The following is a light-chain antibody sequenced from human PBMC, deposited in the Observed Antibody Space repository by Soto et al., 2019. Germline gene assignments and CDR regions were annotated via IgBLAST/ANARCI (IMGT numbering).Light chain of an antibody. Sequence: QSALTQSASVSGSPGQSITISCTGTISDVGGYNYVSWYQQHPGKAPKLMIYDVTSRPSGVSNRFSGSKSGNTASLTISGLQAEDEADYYCISYTRSSTLVVFGGGTKLTVL. J-gene: IGLJ2*01. CDR1: ISDVGGYNY. V-gene: IGLV2-14*03. CDR3: ISYTRSSTLVV. CDR2: DVT.